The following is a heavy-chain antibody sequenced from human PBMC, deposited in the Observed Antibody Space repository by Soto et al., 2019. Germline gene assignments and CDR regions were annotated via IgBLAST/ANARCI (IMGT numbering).Heavy chain of an antibody. CDR1: GVSFSGYY. CDR3: ASSRRVVAGNFDY. CDR2: INHSGST. D-gene: IGHD2-15*01. J-gene: IGHJ4*02. V-gene: IGHV4-34*01. Sequence: PSETLSLTCAVYGVSFSGYYWSWIRQPPGKGLEWIGEINHSGSTNYNPSLKSRVTISVDTSKNQFSLKLSSVTAADTAVYYCASSRRVVAGNFDYWGQGTLVTVSS.